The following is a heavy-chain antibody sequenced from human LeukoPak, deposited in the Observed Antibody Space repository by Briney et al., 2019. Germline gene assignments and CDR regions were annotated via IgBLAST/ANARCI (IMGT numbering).Heavy chain of an antibody. V-gene: IGHV3-13*01. J-gene: IGHJ6*03. CDR1: GFTFSSFD. CDR2: IGTASDT. Sequence: PGGSLRLSCAASGFTFSSFDMHWVRQPTGQGLEWVSTIGTASDTYYPGSVEGRLTLSRDNAKNSLYLQMNSLTAGDSAVYYCARGPPRGKYYYMDVWGKGTTVTVSS. CDR3: ARGPPRGKYYYMDV. D-gene: IGHD1-1*01.